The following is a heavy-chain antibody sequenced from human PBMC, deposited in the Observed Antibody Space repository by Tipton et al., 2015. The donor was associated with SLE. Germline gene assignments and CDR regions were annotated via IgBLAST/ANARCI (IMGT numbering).Heavy chain of an antibody. CDR3: ARPGYSGSSYDLGAFDI. CDR1: GGSISSYY. V-gene: IGHV4-59*01. J-gene: IGHJ3*02. D-gene: IGHD1-26*01. CDR2: IYYSGCT. Sequence: LRLSCTVSGGSISSYYWSWIRQPPGKGLEWVGYIYYSGCTNYNPSLKSRVTISVDTSKDQFSLKLNSVTAADTAVYYCARPGYSGSSYDLGAFDIWGQGTMVTVSS.